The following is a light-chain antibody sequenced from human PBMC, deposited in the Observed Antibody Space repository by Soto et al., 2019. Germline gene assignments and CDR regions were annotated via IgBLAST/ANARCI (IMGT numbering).Light chain of an antibody. CDR3: SSYTSSSTL. V-gene: IGLV2-14*01. CDR1: SSDVGTYKY. Sequence: QSALTQPASVSGSPGQSITISCTGTSSDVGTYKYVSWYQQLPGKAPKLMIYEVSNRPSGVSNRFSGSKSGNTASLTISELQAEDEADYYCSSYTSSSTLFGTGTKVTVL. CDR2: EVS. J-gene: IGLJ1*01.